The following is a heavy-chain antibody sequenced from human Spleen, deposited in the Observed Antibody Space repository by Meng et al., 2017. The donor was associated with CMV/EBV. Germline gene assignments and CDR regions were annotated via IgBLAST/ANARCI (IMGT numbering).Heavy chain of an antibody. CDR3: VRGSRDSSGYYYY. D-gene: IGHD3-22*01. CDR2: ISHGGGT. Sequence: CGVYGGSLSGYSWTWIRQPPGKGLGWIGEISHGGGTNYDPSLESRVTISVDTSKNQISLKLNSVTAADTAVYYCVRGSRDSSGYYYYWGQGSLVTVSS. CDR1: GGSLSGYS. J-gene: IGHJ4*02. V-gene: IGHV4-34*01.